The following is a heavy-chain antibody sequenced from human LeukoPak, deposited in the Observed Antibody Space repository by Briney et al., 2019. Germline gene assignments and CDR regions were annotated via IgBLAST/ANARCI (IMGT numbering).Heavy chain of an antibody. D-gene: IGHD2-2*01. CDR3: ARIHAGYCSSTSCPPPGSQYYFDY. CDR2: IIPIFGTA. J-gene: IGHJ4*02. Sequence: GASVKVSCKASGGTFSSYAISWVRQAPGQGLEWMGGIIPIFGTANYAQKFQGRVTITADESTSTAYMELSSLRSEDTAVYYCARIHAGYCSSTSCPPPGSQYYFDYWGQGTLVTVSS. V-gene: IGHV1-69*13. CDR1: GGTFSSYA.